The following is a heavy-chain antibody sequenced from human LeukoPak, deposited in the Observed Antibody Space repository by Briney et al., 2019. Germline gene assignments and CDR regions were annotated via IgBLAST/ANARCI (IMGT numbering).Heavy chain of an antibody. Sequence: PSETLSLTCSVSSGSISSNYWSWIRQPPGKGLEWIGYIYYSGTTNYNPSLKSRVTMSVDTSKKQFSLKLSSVTAADTAVYYCARGRYFSGINYYYDFWGQGTLVTVSS. J-gene: IGHJ4*02. D-gene: IGHD2-15*01. V-gene: IGHV4-59*13. CDR1: SGSISSNY. CDR3: ARGRYFSGINYYYDF. CDR2: IYYSGTT.